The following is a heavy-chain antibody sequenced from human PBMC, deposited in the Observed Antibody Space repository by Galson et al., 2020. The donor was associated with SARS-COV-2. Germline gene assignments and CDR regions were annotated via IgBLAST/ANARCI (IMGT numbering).Heavy chain of an antibody. V-gene: IGHV3-9*01. CDR2: ISWNSGSI. CDR3: AKDIGPVWFGDLSDY. J-gene: IGHJ4*02. Sequence: GGSLRLSCAASGFTFDDYAMHWVRQAPGKGLEWVSGISWNSGSIGYADSVKGRFTISRDNAKNSLYLQMNSLRAEDTALYYCAKDIGPVWFGDLSDYWGQGTLVTVSS. CDR1: GFTFDDYA. D-gene: IGHD3-10*01.